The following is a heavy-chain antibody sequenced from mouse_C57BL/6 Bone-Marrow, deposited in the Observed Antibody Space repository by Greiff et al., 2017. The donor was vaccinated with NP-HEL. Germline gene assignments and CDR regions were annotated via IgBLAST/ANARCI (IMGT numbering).Heavy chain of an antibody. Sequence: EVQRVESGGGLVKPGGSLKLSCAASGFTFSSYAMSWVRQTPEKRLEWVATISDGGSYTYYPDNVKGRFTISRDNAKNNLYLQMSNLKSEDTAMYYCARVWLLAYWGQGTLVTVSA. CDR1: GFTFSSYA. V-gene: IGHV5-4*01. J-gene: IGHJ3*01. D-gene: IGHD2-3*01. CDR2: ISDGGSYT. CDR3: ARVWLLAY.